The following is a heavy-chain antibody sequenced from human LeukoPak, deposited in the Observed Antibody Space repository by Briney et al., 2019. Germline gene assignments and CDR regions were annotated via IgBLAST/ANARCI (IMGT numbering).Heavy chain of an antibody. CDR1: GRIFIKYS. V-gene: IGHV1-69*01. D-gene: IGHD3-10*01. J-gene: IGHJ4*02. CDR2: IMSVFETP. Sequence: SVKVSCKASGRIFIKYSVTWVRQAPGQGLKWMGGIMSVFETPTYAQRLQGRVNITADESTRTTYMELHSLTSEDTAVYYCASLVTSGSGSSWGQGTLVTVSS. CDR3: ASLVTSGSGSS.